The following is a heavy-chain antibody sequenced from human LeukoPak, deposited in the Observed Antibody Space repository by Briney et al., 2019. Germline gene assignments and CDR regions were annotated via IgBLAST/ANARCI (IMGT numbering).Heavy chain of an antibody. CDR3: ARCFNCLGILVASIRFDP. J-gene: IGHJ5*02. Sequence: PSETLSLTCTVSGGSISSYYWSWIRQPPGKGLEWIGNIYYSGSTNSNPSLKSRVTMSVDTSKNQFSLRLSAVTAADTALYYCARCFNCLGILVASIRFDPWGQGTLVTVSS. D-gene: IGHD6-13*01. CDR2: IYYSGST. V-gene: IGHV4-59*01. CDR1: GGSISSYY.